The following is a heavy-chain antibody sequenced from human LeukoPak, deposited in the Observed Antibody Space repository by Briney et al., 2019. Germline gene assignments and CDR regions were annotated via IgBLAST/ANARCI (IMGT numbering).Heavy chain of an antibody. CDR1: GFSFSNYA. D-gene: IGHD4/OR15-4a*01. Sequence: PGGSLRLSCAASGFSFSNYAMHWVRQAPGKGLEWVAVISYDGINKYYADSVKGRFTISRDNAKNTLYLQMDSLRVEDTAIYYCARFSRVQSSFWGQGTLVTVSS. CDR3: ARFSRVQSSF. CDR2: ISYDGINK. J-gene: IGHJ4*02. V-gene: IGHV3-30*04.